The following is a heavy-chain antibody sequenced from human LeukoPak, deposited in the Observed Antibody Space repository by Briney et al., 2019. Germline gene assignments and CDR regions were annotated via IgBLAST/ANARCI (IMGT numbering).Heavy chain of an antibody. Sequence: GASVKVSCKASGYTFTSYYMHWVRQAPGQGLERMGIINPSGGSTSYAQKFQGRVTMTRDMSTSTVYMELSSLRSEDTAVYYCARVNSPYYYYMDVWGKGTTVTVS. J-gene: IGHJ6*03. V-gene: IGHV1-46*01. CDR2: INPSGGST. CDR1: GYTFTSYY. CDR3: ARVNSPYYYYMDV. D-gene: IGHD4-23*01.